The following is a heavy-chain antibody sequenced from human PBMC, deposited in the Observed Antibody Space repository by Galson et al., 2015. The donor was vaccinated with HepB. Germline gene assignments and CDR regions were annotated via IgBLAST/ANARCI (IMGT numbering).Heavy chain of an antibody. CDR2: IRNRMYGGTT. CDR3: YGTLYCVTPTCDGRFAF. CDR1: GFPFDDYA. J-gene: IGHJ4*02. Sequence: SLRLSCAASGFPFDDYAMSWVRQAPGKGLEWVGFIRNRMYGGTTDYDASVKGRFRISRDDSQRVAFLEMNSLKTEDTGVYYCYGTLYCVTPTCDGRFAFWGRGTLVTFSS. D-gene: IGHD2-2*01. V-gene: IGHV3-49*04.